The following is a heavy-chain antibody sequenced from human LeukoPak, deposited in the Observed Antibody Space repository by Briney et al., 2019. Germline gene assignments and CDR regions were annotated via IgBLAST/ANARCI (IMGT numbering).Heavy chain of an antibody. CDR1: GGSFSGYY. CDR3: ASGTPGYSSSWYLY. J-gene: IGHJ4*02. D-gene: IGHD6-13*01. Sequence: SETLSLTCAVYGGSFSGYYWSWTRQPPGKGLEWIGEINHSGSTNYNPSLKSRVTISVDTSKNQFSLKLSSVTAADTAVYYCASGTPGYSSSWYLYWGQGTLVTVSS. CDR2: INHSGST. V-gene: IGHV4-34*01.